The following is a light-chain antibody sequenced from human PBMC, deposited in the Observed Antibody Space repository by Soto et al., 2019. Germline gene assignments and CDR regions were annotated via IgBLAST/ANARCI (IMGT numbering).Light chain of an antibody. J-gene: IGKJ4*01. CDR1: QSVGTD. V-gene: IGKV3D-11*02. Sequence: ALTQSPATLSLSPGERATLSCRASQSVGTDLAWYQQKPGQAPRLLFFDASNRATGTPARFSARGSGTASTLTISSLEPEDSAVYFCQQRSNWQLTFGGGTKVDIK. CDR3: QQRSNWQLT. CDR2: DAS.